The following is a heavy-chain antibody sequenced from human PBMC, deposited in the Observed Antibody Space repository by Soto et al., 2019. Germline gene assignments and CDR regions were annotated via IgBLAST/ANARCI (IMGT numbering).Heavy chain of an antibody. V-gene: IGHV3-33*01. J-gene: IGHJ3*02. Sequence: GGSLRLSCAASGFTFSSYGMHWVRQAPGKGLEWVALIWFDGSDKYYADSVKGRFTISRDNSKSTLYLQMNSLRADDTAVYYCARLYCSSTSCYSVGAFDIWGQETMVTVSS. CDR2: IWFDGSDK. D-gene: IGHD2-2*01. CDR3: ARLYCSSTSCYSVGAFDI. CDR1: GFTFSSYG.